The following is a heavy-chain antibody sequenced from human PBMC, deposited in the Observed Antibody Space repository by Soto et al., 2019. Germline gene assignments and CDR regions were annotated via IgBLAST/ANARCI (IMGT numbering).Heavy chain of an antibody. Sequence: WGSLRLSCAASGFTCSSYAMSWFRQAPGKGLEWVSAISGSGGSTYYADSVKGRFTISRDNSKNTLYLQMNSLRAEDTAVYYCAKAPGWVIILDWGQGTLATVSS. CDR1: GFTCSSYA. V-gene: IGHV3-23*01. J-gene: IGHJ4*02. D-gene: IGHD3-3*01. CDR3: AKAPGWVIILD. CDR2: ISGSGGST.